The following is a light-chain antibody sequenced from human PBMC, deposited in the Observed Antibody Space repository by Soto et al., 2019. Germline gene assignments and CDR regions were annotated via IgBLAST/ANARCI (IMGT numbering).Light chain of an antibody. J-gene: IGKJ1*01. CDR1: QSIYIY. CDR3: QQSYSTTWT. CDR2: AAS. V-gene: IGKV1-39*01. Sequence: DIQMTQSPSTLSASVGDRVTITCRASQSIYIYLNWYQQKPGKAPKLLIYAASSLQSGVPPRFSGSGSETEFTLTISSLQPEDFATYSCQQSYSTTWTFGQGTKVDIK.